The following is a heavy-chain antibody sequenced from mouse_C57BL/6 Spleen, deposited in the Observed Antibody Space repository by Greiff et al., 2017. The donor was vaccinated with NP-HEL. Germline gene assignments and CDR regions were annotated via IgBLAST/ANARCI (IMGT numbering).Heavy chain of an antibody. CDR3: ARGDGNYAMDY. CDR2: IDPSDSYT. V-gene: IGHV1-69*01. Sequence: QVQLKQPGAELVMPGASVKLSCKASGYTFTSYWMHWVKQRPGQGLEWIGEIDPSDSYTNYNQKFKGKSTLTVDKSSSTAYMQLSSLTSEDSAVYYCARGDGNYAMDYWGQGTSVTVSS. D-gene: IGHD2-1*01. J-gene: IGHJ4*01. CDR1: GYTFTSYW.